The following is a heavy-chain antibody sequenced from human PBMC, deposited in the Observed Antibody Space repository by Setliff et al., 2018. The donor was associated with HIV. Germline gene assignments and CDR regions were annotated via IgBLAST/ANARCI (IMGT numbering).Heavy chain of an antibody. D-gene: IGHD2-21*01. CDR3: AKLLGNGGNSDPFDI. Sequence: GESLKISCAASGFTSDDHTMNWVRQVPGKGLEWLCLISWDGSSTFYADSVKGRFTISRDNSKEFLYLQMDRLTTADTGLYYCAKLLGNGGNSDPFDIWGQGTSVTVSS. J-gene: IGHJ3*02. CDR2: ISWDGSST. CDR1: GFTSDDHT. V-gene: IGHV3-43*01.